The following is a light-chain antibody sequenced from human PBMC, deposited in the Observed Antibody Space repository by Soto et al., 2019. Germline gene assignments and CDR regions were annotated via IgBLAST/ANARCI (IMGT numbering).Light chain of an antibody. CDR2: DAS. J-gene: IGKJ3*01. V-gene: IGKV3-11*01. CDR1: QSIDTY. Sequence: EVVLTQSPATLSLFPGDRATLSCRASQSIDTYLAWYQQKPGQPPRLLIYDASNIDTGIPARFSGSGSGTDFTLTITTLEPADFAVSYCQQRSNWHPWTFGPGTKV. CDR3: QQRSNWHPWT.